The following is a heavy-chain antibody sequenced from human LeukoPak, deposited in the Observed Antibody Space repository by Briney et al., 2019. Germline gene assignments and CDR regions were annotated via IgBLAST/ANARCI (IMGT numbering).Heavy chain of an antibody. CDR1: GFTFSSYA. CDR3: VKDVPRFGEPPFDP. V-gene: IGHV3-64D*06. D-gene: IGHD3-16*01. J-gene: IGHJ5*02. CDR2: ISSNGGST. Sequence: GGSLRLSCSASGFTFSSYAMHWVRQAPGKGLEYVSAISSNGGSTYYADSVKGRFTISRDNSKITLYLQMSSLRAEDTAVYYCVKDVPRFGEPPFDPWGQGTLVTVSS.